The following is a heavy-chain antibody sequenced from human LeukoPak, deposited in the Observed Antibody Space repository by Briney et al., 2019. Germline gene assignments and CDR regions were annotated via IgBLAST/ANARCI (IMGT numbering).Heavy chain of an antibody. J-gene: IGHJ3*02. CDR1: GGSISSHY. V-gene: IGHV4-59*11. CDR2: IYYSGST. CDR3: ARGAYGDSPVRAFDI. D-gene: IGHD4-17*01. Sequence: SETLSLTCTVSGGSISSHYWSWIRQSPGKGLEWFGYIYYSGSTNYNPSLKSRVTFSVDTSRNQFSLKLSSVTAADTAVYYCARGAYGDSPVRAFDIWGQGTMVTVSS.